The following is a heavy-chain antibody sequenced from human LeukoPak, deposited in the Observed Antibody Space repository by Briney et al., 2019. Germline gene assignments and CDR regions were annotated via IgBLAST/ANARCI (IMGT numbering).Heavy chain of an antibody. J-gene: IGHJ4*02. Sequence: PSETLSLTWTLSGGSISNSSFDCRWIRQPPGKGLECIASISYPGSTFYNPSLRSRVTISVYTSKNQFSLRLSSVTAADTAVYYCARPQREMATITSVVSFDYWGQGTLVTVSS. V-gene: IGHV4-39*01. CDR3: ARPQREMATITSVVSFDY. CDR2: ISYPGST. D-gene: IGHD5-24*01. CDR1: GGSISNSSFD.